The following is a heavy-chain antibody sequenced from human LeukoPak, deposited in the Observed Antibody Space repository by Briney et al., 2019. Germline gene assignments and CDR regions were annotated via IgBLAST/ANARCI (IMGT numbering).Heavy chain of an antibody. J-gene: IGHJ4*02. CDR2: INHSGST. CDR1: GGSFSGYY. V-gene: IGHV4-34*01. CDR3: AREGLPGYSGYELSGFDY. D-gene: IGHD5-12*01. Sequence: PSETLSLTCAVYGGSFSGYYWSWIRQPPGKGLEWIGEINHSGSTNYNPSLKSRVTISVDTSKNQFSLKLSSVTAADTAVYYCAREGLPGYSGYELSGFDYWGQGTLVTVSS.